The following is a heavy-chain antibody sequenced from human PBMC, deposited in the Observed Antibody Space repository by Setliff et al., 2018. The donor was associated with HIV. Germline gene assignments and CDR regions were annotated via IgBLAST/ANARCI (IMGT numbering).Heavy chain of an antibody. CDR3: ARHRYLGSKSGVAFEI. CDR2: IYPGDSES. V-gene: IGHV5-51*01. D-gene: IGHD3-10*01. CDR1: GYSFTSYW. Sequence: GASLKLSCKGSGYSFTSYWIGWVRQMPGKGLEWMGIIYPGDSESRYSPSFQGQVTMSVDKSINTASLQWSSLKASDTAMYYCARHRYLGSKSGVAFEIWGQGTMVTVSS. J-gene: IGHJ3*02.